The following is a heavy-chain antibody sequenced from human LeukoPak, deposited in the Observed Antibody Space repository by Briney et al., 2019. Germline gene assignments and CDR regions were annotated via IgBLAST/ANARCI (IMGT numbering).Heavy chain of an antibody. CDR3: ARPPPWGSNAFDI. V-gene: IGHV4-59*08. CDR1: GGSISSYY. J-gene: IGHJ3*02. Sequence: SETLSLTCTVSGGSISSYYWSWIRQPPGKGLEWIGYISYSGSTNYNPSLKSRVTISVDTSKKQVSLKLSSVNAADTAVYYCARPPPWGSNAFDIWGQGTMVTVSS. D-gene: IGHD7-27*01. CDR2: ISYSGST.